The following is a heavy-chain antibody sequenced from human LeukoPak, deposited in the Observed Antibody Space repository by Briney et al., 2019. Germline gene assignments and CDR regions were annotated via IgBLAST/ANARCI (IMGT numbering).Heavy chain of an antibody. CDR3: ARGQDYVWGSYRSIWFDP. J-gene: IGHJ5*02. D-gene: IGHD3-16*02. CDR2: INHSGST. CDR1: GGSFSGYY. V-gene: IGHV4-34*01. Sequence: SETLSLTCAVYGGSFSGYYWSWIRQPPGKGLEWIGEINHSGSTNYNPSLTSRGTISVDTSKSQFSLKLSSVTAADTAVYYCARGQDYVWGSYRSIWFDPWGQGTLVTVSS.